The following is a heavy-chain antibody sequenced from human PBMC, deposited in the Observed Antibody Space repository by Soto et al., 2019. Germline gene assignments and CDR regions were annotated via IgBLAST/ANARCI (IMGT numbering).Heavy chain of an antibody. CDR1: GFTFSSYG. CDR3: ARESAYYYDRIRSSAFDI. D-gene: IGHD3-22*01. Sequence: QVQLVESGGGVVQPGRSLRLSCAASGFTFSSYGMHWVRQAPGKGLEWVAVIWYDGSNKYYADSVKGRFTISRDNSKNTLYMQMNSLRAEDTAVYYCARESAYYYDRIRSSAFDIWGQGTMVTVSS. V-gene: IGHV3-33*01. CDR2: IWYDGSNK. J-gene: IGHJ3*02.